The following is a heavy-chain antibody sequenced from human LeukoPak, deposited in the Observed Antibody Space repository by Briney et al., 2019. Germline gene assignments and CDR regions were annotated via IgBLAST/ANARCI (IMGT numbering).Heavy chain of an antibody. Sequence: GGSLRLSCAASRFTFSDYYMSWIRQAPGKGLEWVSYISSSGSTIYYADSVKGRFTISRDNDKNSLYLQMNSLRAEDTAVYYCARDSGYSSSSYYYYYYMDVWGKGTTVTVSS. D-gene: IGHD6-13*01. J-gene: IGHJ6*03. V-gene: IGHV3-11*04. CDR1: RFTFSDYY. CDR3: ARDSGYSSSSYYYYYYMDV. CDR2: ISSSGSTI.